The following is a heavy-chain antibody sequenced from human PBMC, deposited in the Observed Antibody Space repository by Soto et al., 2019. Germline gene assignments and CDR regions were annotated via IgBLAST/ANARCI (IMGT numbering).Heavy chain of an antibody. CDR2: IYYRGNT. CDR1: GDSINSDNYY. D-gene: IGHD3-9*01. CDR3: ARLEGLATISYYFDY. Sequence: QLQLQESGPGLVKPSETLSLTCSVSGDSINSDNYYWGWIRQPPGKGLEWIGSIYYRGNTYYNPSLKTRGPISLDKSKSQFSLKLNSVTAADSAVYFCARLEGLATISYYFDYWGQGTLVTVSS. V-gene: IGHV4-39*01. J-gene: IGHJ4*02.